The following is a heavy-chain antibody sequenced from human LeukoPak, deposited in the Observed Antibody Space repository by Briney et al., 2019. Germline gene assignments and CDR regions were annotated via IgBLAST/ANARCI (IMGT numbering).Heavy chain of an antibody. CDR1: GGSISSYY. CDR3: AGRYSGSYYNWFDP. V-gene: IGHV4-59*08. J-gene: IGHJ5*02. D-gene: IGHD1-26*01. CDR2: IYYSGST. Sequence: SETLSLTCTVSGGSISSYYWSWIRQSPGKGLEWIGDIYYSGSTNYNPSLKSRVTISVDTSKKQFSLKLSPVTAADTAVYYCAGRYSGSYYNWFDPWGRGTRVTVSS.